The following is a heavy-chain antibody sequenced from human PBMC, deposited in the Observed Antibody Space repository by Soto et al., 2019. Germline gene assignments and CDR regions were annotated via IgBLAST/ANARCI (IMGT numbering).Heavy chain of an antibody. Sequence: SETLSLTCAVYGGSFSGYYWSWIRQPPGKGLEWIGEINHSGSTNYNPSLKSRVTISVDTSKNQFSLKLSSVTAADTAVYYCARGRYGSGSYSAPGYFDYWGQGTLVTVSS. V-gene: IGHV4-34*01. CDR3: ARGRYGSGSYSAPGYFDY. CDR2: INHSGST. CDR1: GGSFSGYY. D-gene: IGHD3-10*01. J-gene: IGHJ4*02.